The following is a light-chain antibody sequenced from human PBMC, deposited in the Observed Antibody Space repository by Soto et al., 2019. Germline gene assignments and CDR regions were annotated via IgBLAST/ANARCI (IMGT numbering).Light chain of an antibody. Sequence: QSALTQPPSVSGAPGQRVTISCTGSSSNIGAGYDVHWYQQLPGTAPKLLIYGNSNRPSGVPDRFSGSKSGTSASLAITGLQAEDEADYYGQSYDSSLSGSVFGGGTKLTVL. CDR1: SSNIGAGYD. V-gene: IGLV1-40*01. CDR3: QSYDSSLSGSV. J-gene: IGLJ3*02. CDR2: GNS.